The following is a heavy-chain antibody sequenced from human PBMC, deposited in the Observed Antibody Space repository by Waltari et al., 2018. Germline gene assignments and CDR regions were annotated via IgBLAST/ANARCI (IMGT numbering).Heavy chain of an antibody. CDR1: GGTFSSYT. D-gene: IGHD3-3*01. CDR3: ASRYYDFWSGYPHPFDY. CDR2: IIPILGIA. Sequence: QVQLVQSGAEVKKPGSSVKVSCKASGGTFSSYTISWVRQAPGQGLEWMGRIIPILGIANYAQKFQGRVTITADKSTSTAYMELSSLRSEDMAVYYCASRYYDFWSGYPHPFDYWGQGTLVTVSS. J-gene: IGHJ4*02. V-gene: IGHV1-69*02.